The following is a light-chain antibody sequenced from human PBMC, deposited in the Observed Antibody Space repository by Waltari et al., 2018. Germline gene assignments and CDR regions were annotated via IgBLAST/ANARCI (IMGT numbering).Light chain of an antibody. CDR2: DVS. CDR1: SSDVGGFNY. V-gene: IGLV2-14*03. Sequence: QSALTQPPSVSASPGESLTISCTATSSDVGGFNYVSWYQQHPGKAPKLMIYDVSNRPSGVSHRFSGSKSGNTASLTISGLQAEDEAVYYCSSFTTSSTLLFGGGTKLTVL. J-gene: IGLJ2*01. CDR3: SSFTTSSTLL.